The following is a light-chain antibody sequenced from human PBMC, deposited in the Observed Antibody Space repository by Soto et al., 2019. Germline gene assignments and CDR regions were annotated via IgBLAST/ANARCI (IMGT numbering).Light chain of an antibody. V-gene: IGKV3-20*01. CDR2: CAS. Sequence: EIVLTQSPGTLSLSPGERATLSCRASHSVSRTYLAWYQQKPGQAPRLLIYCASDRATGTPDRFSGSGSGSDFSLTISRLEPEDSAVYYCQPFDGSVTFGQGTRLDIK. CDR1: HSVSRTY. J-gene: IGKJ5*01. CDR3: QPFDGSVT.